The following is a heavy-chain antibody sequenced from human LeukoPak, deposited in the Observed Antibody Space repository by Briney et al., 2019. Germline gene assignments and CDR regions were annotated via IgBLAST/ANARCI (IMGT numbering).Heavy chain of an antibody. J-gene: IGHJ4*02. Sequence: PGGSLRLSCAASGFTFDDYAMHWVRQAPGKGLEWVSGISWNSGSIGYADSVKGRFTISRDNAKNSLYLQMNSLRAEDTALYYCAKDIGKYYGSPFDYWGQGTLVTVSS. CDR3: AKDIGKYYGSPFDY. CDR1: GFTFDDYA. V-gene: IGHV3-9*01. D-gene: IGHD3-10*01. CDR2: ISWNSGSI.